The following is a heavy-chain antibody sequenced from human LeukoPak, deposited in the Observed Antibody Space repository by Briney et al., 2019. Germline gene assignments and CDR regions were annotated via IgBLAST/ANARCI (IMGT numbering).Heavy chain of an antibody. CDR2: INAGNGNT. CDR1: GYTFTIYA. D-gene: IGHD3-9*01. CDR3: ARAEVRYFDWLPSDYYYYGMDV. V-gene: IGHV1-3*01. J-gene: IGHJ6*02. Sequence: ASVNVSCKASGYTFTIYAMHWVRQAPGQRLEWMGWINAGNGNTKYSQKFQGRVTITRDTSASTAYMELSSLRSEDTAVYYCARAEVRYFDWLPSDYYYYGMDVWGQGTTVTVSS.